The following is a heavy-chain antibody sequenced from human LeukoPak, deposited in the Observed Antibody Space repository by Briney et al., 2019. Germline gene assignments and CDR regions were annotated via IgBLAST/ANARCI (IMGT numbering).Heavy chain of an antibody. V-gene: IGHV3-30*18. CDR1: GFTFSSYG. J-gene: IGHJ3*02. D-gene: IGHD3-3*01. CDR2: ISYDGSNK. Sequence: GGSLRLSCAASGFTFSSYGMHWVRQAPGKGLEWVAVISYDGSNKYYADSVKGRFTISRDNSKNTLYLQMNSLRAEDTAVYYCAKDRPYDFWSGDAFDIWGQGTMVTVSS. CDR3: AKDRPYDFWSGDAFDI.